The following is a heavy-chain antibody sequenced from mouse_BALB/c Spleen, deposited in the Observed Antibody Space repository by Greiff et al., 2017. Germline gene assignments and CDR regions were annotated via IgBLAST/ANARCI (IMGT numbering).Heavy chain of an antibody. CDR1: GFTFTDYY. V-gene: IGHV7-3*02. Sequence: EVKLVESGGGLVQPGGSLRLSCATSGFTFTDYYMSWVRQPPGKALEWLGFIRNKANGYTTEYSASVKGRFTISRDNSQSILYLQMNTLRAEDSATYYCARDIEGGAMDYWGQGTSVTVSS. J-gene: IGHJ4*01. CDR3: ARDIEGGAMDY. CDR2: IRNKANGYTT.